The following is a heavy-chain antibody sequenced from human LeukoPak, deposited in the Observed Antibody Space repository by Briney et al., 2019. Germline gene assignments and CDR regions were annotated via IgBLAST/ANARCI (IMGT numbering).Heavy chain of an antibody. CDR3: ARGGDGWYREINWFDP. J-gene: IGHJ5*02. V-gene: IGHV4-4*07. Sequence: SETLSLTCTASSGSISSSYRSWIRQPAGKGLEWIGRIYSSGSTNYNPSLKSRVSMSMDTSKNHFSLKLTSVTAADTAVYYCARGGDGWYREINWFDPWGQGTLVTVSS. CDR2: IYSSGST. CDR1: SGSISSSY. D-gene: IGHD6-19*01.